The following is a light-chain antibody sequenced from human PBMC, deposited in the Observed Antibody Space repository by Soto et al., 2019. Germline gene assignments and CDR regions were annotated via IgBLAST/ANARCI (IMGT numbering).Light chain of an antibody. V-gene: IGKV1-5*03. CDR2: KAS. J-gene: IGKJ1*01. Sequence: DIQMTQSPSTLSASVGDRVTITCRASQIISSWLAWYQQKPGKAPKLLIYKASSLESGVPSRFSDSGSGTEFTLTISSLQPDDFATYYSQQYNSYSRTFGQGTKLEIK. CDR1: QIISSW. CDR3: QQYNSYSRT.